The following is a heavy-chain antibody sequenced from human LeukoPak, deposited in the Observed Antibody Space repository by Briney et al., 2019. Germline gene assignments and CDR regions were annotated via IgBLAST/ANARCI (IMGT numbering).Heavy chain of an antibody. Sequence: PGGSLRLSCAASGFTFSNYWMTWVRQAPGKGLEWVANIKQDGSEKNYVDSVKGRFTISRDNAQNSLYLQMNSLRAEVTAVYYCASTATCSFWGQGTMVTVSS. V-gene: IGHV3-7*01. CDR1: GFTFSNYW. J-gene: IGHJ3*01. D-gene: IGHD2-2*01. CDR3: ASTATCSF. CDR2: IKQDGSEK.